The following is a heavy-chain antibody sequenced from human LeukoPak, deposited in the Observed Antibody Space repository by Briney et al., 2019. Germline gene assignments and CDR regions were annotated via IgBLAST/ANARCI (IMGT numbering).Heavy chain of an antibody. CDR2: ISSRGDST. CDR3: AKGPRPDITVAHTVEK. J-gene: IGHJ4*02. D-gene: IGHD6-19*01. CDR1: GFTFSRYW. V-gene: IGHV3-23*01. Sequence: GGSLRFYCAASGFTFSRYWMHWVRQAPGEGLVWVSTISSRGDSTYDADSVKGRFTISRDNSKNSLYLQMNSVRAEDTAVYYCAKGPRPDITVAHTVEKWGQGTLVTVSS.